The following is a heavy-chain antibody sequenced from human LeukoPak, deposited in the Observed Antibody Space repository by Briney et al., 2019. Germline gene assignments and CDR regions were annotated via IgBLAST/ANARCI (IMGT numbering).Heavy chain of an antibody. V-gene: IGHV3-23*01. CDR1: GFTFSSYA. CDR2: LIGIGDT. D-gene: IGHD3-16*01. CDR3: AKASWVSSADAVL. J-gene: IGHJ4*02. Sequence: PGGSLRLSCAAAGFTFSSYAMSWVREAPARGLEWVSSLIGIGDTFYADCVKGRFTLSRDESRNTVYLHLNNLRVEDTAIYYCAKASWVSSADAVLWGQGTVVTVSS.